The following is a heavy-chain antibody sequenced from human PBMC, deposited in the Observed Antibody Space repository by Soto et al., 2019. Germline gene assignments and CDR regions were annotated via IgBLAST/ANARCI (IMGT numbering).Heavy chain of an antibody. CDR2: ISHSRIT. J-gene: IGHJ5*02. CDR3: ARVLRGWFDP. Sequence: SETLSLTCAVSGGSITSANWWTWVRQPPGGGLEWIGEISHSRITNYKASLKSRVTMSVDKTKNDVSLKLTSVTAAGTAVYYCARVLRGWFDPWGQGTPVTVSS. V-gene: IGHV4-4*02. CDR1: GGSITSANW.